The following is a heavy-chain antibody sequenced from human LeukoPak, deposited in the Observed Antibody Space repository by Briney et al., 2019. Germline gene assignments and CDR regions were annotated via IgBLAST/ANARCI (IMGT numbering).Heavy chain of an antibody. D-gene: IGHD3-10*01. CDR1: GGSISPLY. CDR2: IYYSGST. V-gene: IGHV4-59*11. Sequence: PSETLSLTCTVSGGSISPLYWGWIRQAPGKGLEFIGYIYYSGSTNFNPSLKSRVTLSVDTSKSQISLKLTSVTAADTAVYYCARGGVAAKYYFDFWGQGTLVIVSS. J-gene: IGHJ4*02. CDR3: ARGGVAAKYYFDF.